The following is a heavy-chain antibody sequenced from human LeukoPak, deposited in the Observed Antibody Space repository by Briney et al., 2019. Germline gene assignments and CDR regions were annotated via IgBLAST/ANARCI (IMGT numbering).Heavy chain of an antibody. CDR2: ISSSSSYI. V-gene: IGHV3-21*04. J-gene: IGHJ4*02. CDR1: GFTFSSYS. CDR3: AKGGSSWSRWDY. Sequence: TAGGSLRLFCAASGFTFSSYSMNWVRQAPGKGLEWVSSISSSSSYIYYADSVKGRFTISRDNSNNALYLQMNSPRAEDSAVYFCAKGGSSWSRWDYWGQGTLVTVSS. D-gene: IGHD6-13*01.